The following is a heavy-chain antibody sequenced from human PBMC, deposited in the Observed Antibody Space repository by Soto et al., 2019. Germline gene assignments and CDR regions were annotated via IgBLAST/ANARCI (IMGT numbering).Heavy chain of an antibody. Sequence: EVQLVESGGGLVQPGGSLRLSCVASGFSFSTNWMHWVRQAPGKGLVWVARINSDGGSISYVDSVKGRFTISRDNAKKTLYLQMNSRRAEDTAGCYCWSSPHDYWGPGTLVTVSS. CDR3: WSSPHDY. CDR1: GFSFSTNW. CDR2: INSDGGSI. J-gene: IGHJ4*02. V-gene: IGHV3-74*01.